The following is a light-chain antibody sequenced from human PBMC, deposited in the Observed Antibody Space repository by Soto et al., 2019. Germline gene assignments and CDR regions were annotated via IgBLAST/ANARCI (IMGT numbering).Light chain of an antibody. Sequence: QAVVTQPPSVSGAPGQRVTISCTGSSSNIGAGYDVHWYQQLPWTAPKLLIYDNSNRPSGVPDRFSGSKSGTSASLAITGLQAEDEADYYCQSYDSSLSEVVFGGGTQLTVL. CDR3: QSYDSSLSEVV. J-gene: IGLJ2*01. V-gene: IGLV1-40*01. CDR2: DNS. CDR1: SSNIGAGYD.